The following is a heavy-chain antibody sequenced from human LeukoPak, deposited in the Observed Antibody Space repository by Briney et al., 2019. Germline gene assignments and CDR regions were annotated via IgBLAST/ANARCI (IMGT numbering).Heavy chain of an antibody. CDR3: ARGGSYTDAFDM. CDR1: GYTFTSYY. D-gene: IGHD1-26*01. Sequence: ASVKVSCRASGYTFTSYYIHWVRQAPGQGLEWMGWINPNRGGTNYAQKFQGRVIMTRDTSISTAYMELSRLTSDDTAVYYCARGGSYTDAFDMWGQGTMVSVSS. V-gene: IGHV1-2*02. CDR2: INPNRGGT. J-gene: IGHJ3*02.